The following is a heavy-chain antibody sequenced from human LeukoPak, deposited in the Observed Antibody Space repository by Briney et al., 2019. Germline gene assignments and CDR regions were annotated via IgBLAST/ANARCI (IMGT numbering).Heavy chain of an antibody. CDR1: GFTFSSYW. CDR3: ARDYYYYMDV. Sequence: GGSLRLSCAASGFTFSSYWMNWVRQAPGKGLEWVANIMQDGSEKYYVDSVKGRFAISRDNAKNSLYLQMNSLRAEDTAVYYCARDYYYYMDVWGKGTTVTVSS. J-gene: IGHJ6*03. CDR2: IMQDGSEK. V-gene: IGHV3-7*01.